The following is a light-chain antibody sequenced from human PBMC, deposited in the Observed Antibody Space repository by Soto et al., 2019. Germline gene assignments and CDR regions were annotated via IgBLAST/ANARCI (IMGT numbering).Light chain of an antibody. J-gene: IGKJ1*01. V-gene: IGKV3-15*01. CDR2: GAS. CDR3: QQYNSYSTWT. CDR1: QSVSSN. Sequence: ELVMTQSPATLSVSPGARATLSCRASQSVSSNLAWYQQKPGQAPRLLIYGASTRATGIPARFSGIVSGTEFTLTISRLQPEDFANYYGQQYNSYSTWTFGQGTKVDIK.